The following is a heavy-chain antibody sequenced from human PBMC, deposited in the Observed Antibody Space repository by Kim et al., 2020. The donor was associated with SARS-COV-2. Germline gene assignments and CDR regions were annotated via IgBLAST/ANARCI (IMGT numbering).Heavy chain of an antibody. CDR2: IYYSGST. V-gene: IGHV4-39*01. D-gene: IGHD6-6*01. CDR3: AIFYSSSVDY. CDR1: GGSISSSSYY. Sequence: SETLSLTCTVSGGSISSSSYYWGWIRQPPGKGLEWIGSIYYSGSTYYNPSLKSRVTISVDTSKNQFSLKLSSVTAADTAVYYCAIFYSSSVDYWGQGTLVTVSS. J-gene: IGHJ4*02.